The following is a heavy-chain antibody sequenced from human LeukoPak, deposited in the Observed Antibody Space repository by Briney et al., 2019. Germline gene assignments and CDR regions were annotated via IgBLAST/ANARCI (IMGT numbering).Heavy chain of an antibody. CDR1: GGSISSYY. Sequence: SETLSLTCTVSGGSISSYYWSWIRQPPGKGLEWIGYIYYSGSTNYNPSLKSRVTISVDTSKNQFSLKLSSVTAADTAVYYCARDSDYWGQGTLVTVSS. CDR3: ARDSDY. CDR2: IYYSGST. J-gene: IGHJ4*02. V-gene: IGHV4-59*01.